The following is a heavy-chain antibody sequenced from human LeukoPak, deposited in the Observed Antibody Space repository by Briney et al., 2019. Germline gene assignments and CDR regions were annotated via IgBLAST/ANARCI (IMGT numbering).Heavy chain of an antibody. CDR1: GFTFSSYA. CDR2: TSGSGGST. J-gene: IGHJ4*02. D-gene: IGHD5-24*01. V-gene: IGHV3-23*01. CDR3: AKGEMATIPHYFDY. Sequence: GGSLRPSCAASGFTFSSYAMSWVRQAPGKGLEWVSATSGSGGSTYYADSVKGRFTISRDNSKNTLYLQMNSLRAEDTAVYYCAKGEMATIPHYFDYWGQGTLVTVSS.